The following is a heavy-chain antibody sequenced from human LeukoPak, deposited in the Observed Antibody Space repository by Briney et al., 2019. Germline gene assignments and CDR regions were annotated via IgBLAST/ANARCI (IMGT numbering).Heavy chain of an antibody. J-gene: IGHJ6*04. Sequence: QAGGSLRLSCEASGFRFRNHWMNWVRQAPGKGLEWVANIKEDGSEKYYVDSVKGRFTISRDNARNSLFLQMNRLRAEDTAVYYCAKGVDGWGKGTTVTVSS. CDR3: AKGVDG. CDR2: IKEDGSEK. V-gene: IGHV3-7*01. CDR1: GFRFRNHW.